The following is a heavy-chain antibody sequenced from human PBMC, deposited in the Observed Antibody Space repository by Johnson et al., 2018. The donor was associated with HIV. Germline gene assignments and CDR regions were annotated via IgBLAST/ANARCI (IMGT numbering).Heavy chain of an antibody. CDR1: GFTFSSYA. J-gene: IGHJ3*02. V-gene: IGHV3-23*04. Sequence: VQLVESGGGLVQPGGSLRLSCAASGFTFSSYAMSWVRQAPGKGLEWVSAISGSGGSTYCADSVNGRFTISRDNSKNTLYLQMDSLRAEDTAVYYCARVSNHAFDIWGQGTMVTVSS. CDR2: ISGSGGST. CDR3: ARVSNHAFDI.